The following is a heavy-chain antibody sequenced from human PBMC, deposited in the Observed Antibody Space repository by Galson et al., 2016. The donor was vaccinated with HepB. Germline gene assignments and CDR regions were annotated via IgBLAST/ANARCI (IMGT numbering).Heavy chain of an antibody. V-gene: IGHV3-30*18. CDR1: GFIFTNYG. CDR3: AKASTRYGDYHGSFDY. D-gene: IGHD4-17*01. CDR2: LSYDGFNK. J-gene: IGHJ4*02. Sequence: SLRLSCAASGFIFTNYGMHWVRQAPGKGLEWVAVLSYDGFNKYYADSVKGRFTISRDSSKNTLFLQVNSLRPEDTAVYYCAKASTRYGDYHGSFDYWGQGTLVTGSS.